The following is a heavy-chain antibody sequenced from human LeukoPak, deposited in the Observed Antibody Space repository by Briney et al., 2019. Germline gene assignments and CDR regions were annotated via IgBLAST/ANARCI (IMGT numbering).Heavy chain of an antibody. CDR2: IYYSGST. Sequence: SETLSLTCTVSGGSISSSSYYWGWIRQPPGKGLEWIGSIYYSGSTYYNPSLMSRVTISVDTSKNQFSLKLSSVTAADTAVYYCARGDRDCSSTSCYGDFDYWGQGTLVTVSS. D-gene: IGHD2-2*01. V-gene: IGHV4-39*01. CDR3: ARGDRDCSSTSCYGDFDY. CDR1: GGSISSSSYY. J-gene: IGHJ4*02.